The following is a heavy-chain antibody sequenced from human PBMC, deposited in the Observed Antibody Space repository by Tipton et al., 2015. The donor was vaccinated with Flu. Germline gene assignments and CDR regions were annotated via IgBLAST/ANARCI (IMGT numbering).Heavy chain of an antibody. CDR2: IYYIGST. Sequence: LRLSCTVSGGPITSGADYWSWIRQHPGKGLEWIGHIYYIGSTNYNPSLKSRVAISLDTFQNQFSLKRTSVTAADTAVYYCATTTYYYGSGSHDYWGQGTLVTVSS. J-gene: IGHJ4*02. CDR3: ATTTYYYGSGSHDY. V-gene: IGHV4-31*02. CDR1: GGPITSGADY. D-gene: IGHD3-10*01.